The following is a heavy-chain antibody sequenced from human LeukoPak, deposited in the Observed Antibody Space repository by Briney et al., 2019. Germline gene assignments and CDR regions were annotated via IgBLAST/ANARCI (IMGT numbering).Heavy chain of an antibody. V-gene: IGHV3-23*01. Sequence: GGSLRLSCTASGFTFSSYAMNWVRQAPGKGLEWVSGIGAGGTFTYYADSVKGRFTISRDNSRNTLYLQMNSLRAEDTAVYYCAKDQHSSSSSAEYFQHWGQGTLVTVSS. J-gene: IGHJ1*01. D-gene: IGHD6-13*01. CDR2: IGAGGTFT. CDR3: AKDQHSSSSSAEYFQH. CDR1: GFTFSSYA.